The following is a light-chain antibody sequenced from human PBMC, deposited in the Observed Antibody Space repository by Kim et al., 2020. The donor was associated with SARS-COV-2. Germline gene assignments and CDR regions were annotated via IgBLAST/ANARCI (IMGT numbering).Light chain of an antibody. CDR2: DVY. Sequence: GQSITISCTGTSSDVGGYNHVSWYQQHPGKAPKLMIYDVYKRPSGVSSRFSGSKSGNTASLIISGLQAEDEGDYYCSSYISSSTVFGGGTQLTVL. J-gene: IGLJ2*01. CDR3: SSYISSSTV. CDR1: SSDVGGYNH. V-gene: IGLV2-14*04.